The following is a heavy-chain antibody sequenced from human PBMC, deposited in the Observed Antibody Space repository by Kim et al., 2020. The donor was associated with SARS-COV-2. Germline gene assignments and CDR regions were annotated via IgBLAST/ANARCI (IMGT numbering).Heavy chain of an antibody. CDR2: ISGSGHKT. D-gene: IGHD2-15*01. CDR1: GFAFSTYA. CDR3: AKAYYKILVIPATYYFDY. J-gene: IGHJ4*02. Sequence: GGSLRLSCAASGFAFSTYAMSWVRQAPGEGLEWVSSISGSGHKTYYADSVKGRFTISRDSSRNTLYLQMNDLRAEDTAVYYCAKAYYKILVIPATYYFDYWGQGTLVTVSS. V-gene: IGHV3-23*01.